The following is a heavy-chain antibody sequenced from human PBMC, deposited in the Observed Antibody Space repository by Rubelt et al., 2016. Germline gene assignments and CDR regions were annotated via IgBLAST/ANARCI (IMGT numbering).Heavy chain of an antibody. CDR2: ISYDGSNK. CDR3: ARDLDGMVRGVGYYYGMDV. D-gene: IGHD3-10*01. CDR1: A. V-gene: IGHV3-30*04. Sequence: AMHWVRQAPGKGLEWMAVISYDGSNKYYADSVKGRFTISRDNSKNTLYLQMNSLRAEDTAVYYCARDLDGMVRGVGYYYGMDVWGQGTTVTVSS. J-gene: IGHJ6*02.